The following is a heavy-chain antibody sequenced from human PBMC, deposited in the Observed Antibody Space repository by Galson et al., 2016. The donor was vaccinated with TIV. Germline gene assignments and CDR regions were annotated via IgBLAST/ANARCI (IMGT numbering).Heavy chain of an antibody. CDR3: ATVNTNSRKYFDY. D-gene: IGHD5-18*01. V-gene: IGHV4-4*07. CDR1: GGSVSRYY. Sequence: SETLSLTCSVSGGSVSRYYWSWVRQSPGKGLAWIGRIFTDGTTTYNPSLKSRVAISVDTSRRQFSLRLRSVTAADTALYYCATVNTNSRKYFDYWGQGIQVTVS. J-gene: IGHJ4*02. CDR2: IFTDGTT.